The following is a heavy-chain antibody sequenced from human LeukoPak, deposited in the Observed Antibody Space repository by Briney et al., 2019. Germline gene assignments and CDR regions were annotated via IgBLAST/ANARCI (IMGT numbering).Heavy chain of an antibody. V-gene: IGHV3-21*01. CDR2: IISSSSYI. J-gene: IGHJ6*02. CDR1: GFIFSTYR. D-gene: IGHD1-26*01. CDR3: ARSPRWVLPYYYYGMDV. Sequence: PGGSLRLSCAASGFIFSTYRMSWVRQAPGKGLEWVSSIISSSSYIYYADSVKGRFTISRDNAKNSLYLQMNSLRAEDTAVYYCARSPRWVLPYYYYGMDVWGQGTTVTVSS.